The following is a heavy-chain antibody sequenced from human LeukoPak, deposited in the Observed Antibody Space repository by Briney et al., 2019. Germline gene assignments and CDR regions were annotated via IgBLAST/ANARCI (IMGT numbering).Heavy chain of an antibody. CDR3: AKGTNYCTNGVCYTDYYYYMDV. D-gene: IGHD2-8*01. CDR1: GFTFDDYA. Sequence: PGGSLRLSCAASGFTFDDYAMHWVRQAPGKGLEWVSGISWNSGSIGYADSVKGRFTISRDNAKNSLYLQMNSLRAEDTALYYCAKGTNYCTNGVCYTDYYYYMDVWGKGTTVTVSS. CDR2: ISWNSGSI. J-gene: IGHJ6*03. V-gene: IGHV3-9*01.